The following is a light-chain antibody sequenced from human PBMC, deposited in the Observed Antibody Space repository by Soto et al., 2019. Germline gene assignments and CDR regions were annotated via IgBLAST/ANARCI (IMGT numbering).Light chain of an antibody. V-gene: IGKV3-15*01. CDR1: RSISNN. CDR2: GAS. CDR3: QPHNNWPVVT. J-gene: IGKJ4*01. Sequence: EMVMTQSPATLSVSPGERVTLSYRASRSISNNLAWYQQKPGQAPRLLIYGASTRANGIPARFSGSGSGTEFTLTINSLQSEDFAMYYCQPHNNWPVVTFGGGTRVEIK.